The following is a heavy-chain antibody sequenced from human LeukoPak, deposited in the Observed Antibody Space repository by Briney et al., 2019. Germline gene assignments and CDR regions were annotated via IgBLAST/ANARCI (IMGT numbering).Heavy chain of an antibody. V-gene: IGHV1-2*02. J-gene: IGHJ4*02. CDR2: INPNSGGT. CDR1: GYTFTGYY. D-gene: IGHD3-10*01. CDR3: ASHLWFGELLDY. Sequence: ASVKVSCKASGYTFTGYYMHWVRQAPGQELEWMGWINPNSGGTNYAQKFQGRVTMTRDTSISTAYMELSRLRSDDTAVYYCASHLWFGELLDYWGQGTLVTVSS.